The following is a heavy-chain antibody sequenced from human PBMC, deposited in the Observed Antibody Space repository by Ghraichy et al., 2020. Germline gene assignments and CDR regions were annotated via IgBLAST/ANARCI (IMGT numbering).Heavy chain of an antibody. CDR3: ARGAAGGNRLSIYYFDY. CDR1: GYTFNNYA. CDR2: ISPYNGNT. D-gene: IGHD6-13*01. Sequence: ASVKVSCKASGYTFNNYALSWVRQAPGQGLEWMGWISPYNGNTYYAQKLQGRVTMTTDTSTSTAYMELRSLRSDDTAVYYCARGAAGGNRLSIYYFDYWGQGTLVTVSS. V-gene: IGHV1-18*01. J-gene: IGHJ4*02.